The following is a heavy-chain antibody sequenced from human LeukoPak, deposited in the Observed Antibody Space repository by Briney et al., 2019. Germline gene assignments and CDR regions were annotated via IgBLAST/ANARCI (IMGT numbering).Heavy chain of an antibody. CDR1: GFTFSGSA. J-gene: IGHJ4*02. Sequence: GGSLRLSCAASGFTFSGSAMHWVRQASGKGLEWVGRIRSKANSYATAYAASVKGRFTISRDDSKNTAYLQMDSLKTEDTAVYYCTRLTGTTRPYFDYWGQGTLVTVSS. V-gene: IGHV3-73*01. CDR2: IRSKANSYAT. D-gene: IGHD1-7*01. CDR3: TRLTGTTRPYFDY.